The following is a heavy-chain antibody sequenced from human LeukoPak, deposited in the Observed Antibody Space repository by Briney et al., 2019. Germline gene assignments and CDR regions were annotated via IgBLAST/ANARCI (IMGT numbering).Heavy chain of an antibody. J-gene: IGHJ5*02. CDR2: INHSGST. D-gene: IGHD1-26*01. CDR1: GGSFSGYY. Sequence: SEALSLTCAVYGGSFSGYYWSWIRQPPGKGLEWIGEINHSGSTNYNPSLKSRVTISVDTSKNQFPLKLSSVTAADTAVYYCGGGKRPLLNWFHPWGQGNLVTVSS. CDR3: GGGKRPLLNWFHP. V-gene: IGHV4-34*01.